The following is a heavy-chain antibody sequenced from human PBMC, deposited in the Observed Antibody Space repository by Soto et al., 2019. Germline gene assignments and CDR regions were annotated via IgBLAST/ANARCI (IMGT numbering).Heavy chain of an antibody. Sequence: QAQLVQSAAEVKKTGASVKVSCKATGYSFTSYGISWVRRAPGQGLEWMGWISPYNGHTQFVQRFQGRVSMTTDTSTKTAYMELRNLRSDDTAHYYCARDLTIVPATHPRLENYGMDVWGQGTTVIVSS. CDR2: ISPYNGHT. CDR3: ARDLTIVPATHPRLENYGMDV. D-gene: IGHD2-2*01. J-gene: IGHJ6*02. CDR1: GYSFTSYG. V-gene: IGHV1-18*01.